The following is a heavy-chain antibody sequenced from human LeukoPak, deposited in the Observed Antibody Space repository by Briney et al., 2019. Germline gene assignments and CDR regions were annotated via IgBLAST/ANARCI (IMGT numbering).Heavy chain of an antibody. CDR1: GFTFSNHW. Sequence: PGGSLRLSCAASGFTFSNHWMSWVRQAPGKGLEWVANIKQDGSEKYYVDSVKGRFTVSRDNPKNSLYLQMSSLRAEDTAVYFCARLSDFWSGYYRDYWGQGTLVTVSS. CDR3: ARLSDFWSGYYRDY. J-gene: IGHJ4*02. V-gene: IGHV3-7*01. D-gene: IGHD3-3*01. CDR2: IKQDGSEK.